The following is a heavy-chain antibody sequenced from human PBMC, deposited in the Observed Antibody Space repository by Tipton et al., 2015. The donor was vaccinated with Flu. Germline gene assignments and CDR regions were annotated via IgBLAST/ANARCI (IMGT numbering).Heavy chain of an antibody. J-gene: IGHJ4*02. CDR2: ILSDGTTT. CDR1: GFTFSRYW. D-gene: IGHD3-22*01. V-gene: IGHV3-74*01. Sequence: GSLRLSCEASGFTFSRYWMHWVRQGPGKGLVWVSRILSDGTTTTYADSVKGRFTISRDNAKNTVYLQMNSLRAEDTAVYYCARGTRADYDSSDHTGYWGQGTLVTVSS. CDR3: ARGTRADYDSSDHTGY.